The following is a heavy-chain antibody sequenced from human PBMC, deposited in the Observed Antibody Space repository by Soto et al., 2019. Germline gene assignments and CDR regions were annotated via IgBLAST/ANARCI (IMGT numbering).Heavy chain of an antibody. CDR2: IIPVFGRP. Sequence: QVQLVQSGAELKRPGSSVKVSCTASGGSFSSFGISWVRQAPGQGLEWMGGIIPVFGRPNYAQRFRGRLTITADESTNTVYLELIDLRSEDTAVYYCAREGSGYNLWGQGTQVTVSS. CDR3: AREGSGYNL. D-gene: IGHD5-12*01. CDR1: GGSFSSFG. J-gene: IGHJ1*01. V-gene: IGHV1-69*01.